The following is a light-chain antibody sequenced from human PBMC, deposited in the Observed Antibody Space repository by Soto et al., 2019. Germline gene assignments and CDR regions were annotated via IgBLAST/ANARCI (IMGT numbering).Light chain of an antibody. CDR2: DVN. CDR3: CSYAGTYTYV. CDR1: SSNVGGYNY. J-gene: IGLJ1*01. V-gene: IGLV2-11*01. Sequence: QSVLTQPRSVSGSPGQSVTISCTGTSSNVGGYNYVSWYQQYPGKAPKVIIYDVNKRPLGVPGRFYGSKSGNTASLTISGLQAEDEADYYCCSYAGTYTYVFGGGTKVTVL.